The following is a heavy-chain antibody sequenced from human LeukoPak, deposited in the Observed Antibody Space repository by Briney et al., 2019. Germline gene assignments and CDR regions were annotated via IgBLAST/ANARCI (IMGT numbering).Heavy chain of an antibody. Sequence: PGGSLRLSCAASGFTFNSYRMNWVRQAPGKGLEWVSSISSSSSDIYYTDSVKGRFTISRDNAKNSLDLQMKDLRVEDTAMYYCARDFLSDENQLRLAAPCCYWGQGTLVTVS. CDR2: ISSSSSDI. D-gene: IGHD2-15*01. J-gene: IGHJ4*02. CDR1: GFTFNSYR. V-gene: IGHV3-21*01. CDR3: ARDFLSDENQLRLAAPCCY.